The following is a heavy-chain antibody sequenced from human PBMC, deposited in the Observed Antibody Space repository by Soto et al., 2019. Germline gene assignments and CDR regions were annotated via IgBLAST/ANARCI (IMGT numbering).Heavy chain of an antibody. Sequence: GGSLRLSCAASGFTFSSYAMSWVRQAPGKGLEWVSAISGSGGSTYYADSVKGRFTISRDNSKNTLYLQMNSLRAEDTAVYYCAKPSGAVYSSSWGYENWFDPWGQGTLVTVSS. CDR3: AKPSGAVYSSSWGYENWFDP. D-gene: IGHD6-13*01. V-gene: IGHV3-23*01. CDR1: GFTFSSYA. CDR2: ISGSGGST. J-gene: IGHJ5*02.